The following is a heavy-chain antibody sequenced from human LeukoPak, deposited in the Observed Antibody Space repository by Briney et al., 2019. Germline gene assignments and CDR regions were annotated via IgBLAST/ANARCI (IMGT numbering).Heavy chain of an antibody. CDR1: GFTFSSYG. CDR3: ARDLLPLITMVRGANWDY. J-gene: IGHJ4*01. Sequence: PGGSLRLSCAASGFTFSSYGMHWVRQAPGKGLEWVAVIWYGGSNKYYADSVKGRFTISRDNSKNTLYLQMNSLRAEDTAVYYCARDLLPLITMVRGANWDYWGQEPWSPSPQ. D-gene: IGHD3-10*01. CDR2: IWYGGSNK. V-gene: IGHV3-33*08.